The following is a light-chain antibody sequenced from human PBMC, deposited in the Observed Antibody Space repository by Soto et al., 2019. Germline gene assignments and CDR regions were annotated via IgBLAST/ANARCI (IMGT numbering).Light chain of an antibody. J-gene: IGKJ1*01. CDR3: QQYGGSPRT. V-gene: IGKV3-20*01. Sequence: EIVLTQSPGTLSLSPGERATLSCRASQSVSSSYLAWYQQKPGQAPRLLIYCASSRATGIPDRFSGSGSGTDFTLTISRLEPEDFAVYYCQQYGGSPRTFGQGTKVEIK. CDR1: QSVSSSY. CDR2: CAS.